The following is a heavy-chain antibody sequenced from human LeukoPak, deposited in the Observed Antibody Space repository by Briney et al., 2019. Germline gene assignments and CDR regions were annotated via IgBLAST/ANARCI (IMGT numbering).Heavy chain of an antibody. V-gene: IGHV4-34*01. Sequence: SETLSLTCAVSGGPFSGYDWTGIRQPPGKGLEWIGEINHGGDSNYNSSLQSRLTISVDTSRNQFFLKLRSATAADTAVYYCARSLRWLVEDRYLYYMDVWGEGTSVTVSS. CDR2: INHGGDS. CDR3: ARSLRWLVEDRYLYYMDV. J-gene: IGHJ6*03. D-gene: IGHD6-19*01. CDR1: GGPFSGYD.